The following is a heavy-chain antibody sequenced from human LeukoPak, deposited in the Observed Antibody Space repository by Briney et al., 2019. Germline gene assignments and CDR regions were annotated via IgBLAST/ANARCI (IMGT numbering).Heavy chain of an antibody. Sequence: ASVKVSCKASGYTFTSYGISWVRQAPGQGLEWMGWISAYNGNTNYAQKLQGRVTMTTDTPTSTAYMELRSLRSDDTAVYYCAGDEVGAHYYYGMDVWGQGTTVTVSS. D-gene: IGHD1-26*01. CDR1: GYTFTSYG. CDR3: AGDEVGAHYYYGMDV. CDR2: ISAYNGNT. V-gene: IGHV1-18*01. J-gene: IGHJ6*02.